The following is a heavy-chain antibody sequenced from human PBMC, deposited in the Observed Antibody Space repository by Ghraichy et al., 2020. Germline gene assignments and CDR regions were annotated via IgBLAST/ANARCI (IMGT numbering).Heavy chain of an antibody. J-gene: IGHJ4*02. CDR3: ARERGYSYGYSDY. D-gene: IGHD5-18*01. V-gene: IGHV3-48*02. CDR1: GFTFSSYS. Sequence: GGSLRLSCATSGFTFSSYSMNWVRLAPGKGLEWVSYISSSSSTIYYADSVKGRFTISRDNAKNSLYLHMNSLRDEDTAVYYCARERGYSYGYSDYWGQGALVTVSS. CDR2: ISSSSSTI.